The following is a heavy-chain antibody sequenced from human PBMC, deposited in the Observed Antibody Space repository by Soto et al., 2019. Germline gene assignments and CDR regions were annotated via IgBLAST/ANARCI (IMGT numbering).Heavy chain of an antibody. D-gene: IGHD6-19*01. Sequence: ASVKVSCKASGFTFTSSAVQWVRQARGQRLEWIGWIVVGSGNTNYAQKFQERVTITRDMSTSTAYMELSSLRSEDTAVYYCAADGVVGAVAGRFYYYYGMDVWGQGTTVTVSS. V-gene: IGHV1-58*01. CDR1: GFTFTSSA. J-gene: IGHJ6*02. CDR3: AADGVVGAVAGRFYYYYGMDV. CDR2: IVVGSGNT.